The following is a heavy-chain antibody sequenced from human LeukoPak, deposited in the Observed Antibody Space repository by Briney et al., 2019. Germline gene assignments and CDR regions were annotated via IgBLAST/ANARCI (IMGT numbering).Heavy chain of an antibody. D-gene: IGHD3-10*01. Sequence: GGSLRLSCAASGFTFSSYAMNWVRQAPGKGLKWVSGISESGAITHYADSVKGRFTISRDNSKTTVFLQMNSLRAEDTAVYYCAKDPLPVIATSYFDSWGQGTLVTVSS. CDR1: GFTFSSYA. V-gene: IGHV3-23*01. CDR3: AKDPLPVIATSYFDS. CDR2: ISESGAIT. J-gene: IGHJ4*02.